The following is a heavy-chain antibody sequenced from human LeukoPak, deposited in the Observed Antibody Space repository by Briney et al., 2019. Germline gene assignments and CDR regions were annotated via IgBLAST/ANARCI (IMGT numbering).Heavy chain of an antibody. V-gene: IGHV4-61*08. CDR1: GGSISSGGYY. CDR3: ARDLGPDYYGSGSPHNWFDP. Sequence: SETLSLTCTVSGGSISSGGYYWSWIRQHPGKGLEWIGYIYYSGSTNYNPSLKSRVTISVDTSKNQFSLKLSSVTAADTAVYYCARDLGPDYYGSGSPHNWFDPWGQGTLVTVSS. D-gene: IGHD3-10*01. CDR2: IYYSGST. J-gene: IGHJ5*02.